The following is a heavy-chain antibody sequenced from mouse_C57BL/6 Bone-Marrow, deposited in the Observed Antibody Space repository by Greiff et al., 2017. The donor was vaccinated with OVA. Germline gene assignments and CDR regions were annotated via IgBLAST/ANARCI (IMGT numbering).Heavy chain of an antibody. CDR3: ARLQLGRRDWFAY. J-gene: IGHJ3*01. V-gene: IGHV1-61*01. Sequence: QVQLQQPGAELVRPGSSVKLSCKASGYTFTSYWMDWVKQRPGQGLEWIGNIYPSDSETHYNQKFKDKATLTVDKSSSTAYMQLSSLTSEDSAVYYCARLQLGRRDWFAYWGQGTLVTVSA. CDR2: IYPSDSET. CDR1: GYTFTSYW. D-gene: IGHD4-1*02.